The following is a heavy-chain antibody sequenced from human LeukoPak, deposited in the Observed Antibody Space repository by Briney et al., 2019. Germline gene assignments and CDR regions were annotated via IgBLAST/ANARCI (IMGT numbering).Heavy chain of an antibody. D-gene: IGHD5-12*01. Sequence: PSETLSLTCTVSGYSISSGYYWGWIWQPPGKGLEWIGSIYHSGSTYYNPSLKSRVTISVDTSKNQFSLKLSSVTAADTAVYYCARDRTRTQYSGYDTLFDYWGQGTLVTVSS. CDR3: ARDRTRTQYSGYDTLFDY. CDR1: GYSISSGYY. CDR2: IYHSGST. J-gene: IGHJ4*02. V-gene: IGHV4-38-2*02.